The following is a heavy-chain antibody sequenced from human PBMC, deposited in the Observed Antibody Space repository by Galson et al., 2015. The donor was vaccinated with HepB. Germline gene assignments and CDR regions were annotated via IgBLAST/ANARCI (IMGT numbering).Heavy chain of an antibody. CDR3: ARDSRPIFGGGGMDV. V-gene: IGHV3-21*01. J-gene: IGHJ6*02. Sequence: SLRLSCAASGFTFSSYSMNWVRQAPGKGLEWVSSISSSSSYIYYADSVKGRFTISRDNAKNSLYLQMNSLRAEDTAVYYCARDSRPIFGGGGMDVWGQGTTVTVSS. CDR1: GFTFSSYS. D-gene: IGHD3-3*01. CDR2: ISSSSSYI.